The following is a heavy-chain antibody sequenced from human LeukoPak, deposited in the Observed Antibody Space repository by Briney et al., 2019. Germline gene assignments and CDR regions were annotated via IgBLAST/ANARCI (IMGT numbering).Heavy chain of an antibody. J-gene: IGHJ5*02. CDR3: ARDPTNWFDP. CDR1: GDSTSSSTYY. CDR2: IYYSGST. Sequence: SETLSLTCTVSGDSTSSSTYYWGWIRQPPGKGLEWIGSIYYSGSTYYNPSLKSRVTISIDTSKKQFSLRLSSVTAADTAVYYCARDPTNWFDPWGQGTLVTVSS. V-gene: IGHV4-39*07.